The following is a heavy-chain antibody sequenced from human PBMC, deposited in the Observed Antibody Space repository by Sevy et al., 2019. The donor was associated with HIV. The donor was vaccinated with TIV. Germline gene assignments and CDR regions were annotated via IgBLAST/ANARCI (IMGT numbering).Heavy chain of an antibody. CDR3: ARGGFNNSYYFDY. J-gene: IGHJ4*02. V-gene: IGHV4-39*01. CDR1: GGSISSSSYY. Sequence: SEILSLTCTVSGGSISSSSYYWGWIRQPPGKGLEWIGSIYYSGSTYYNPSLKSRVTISVDTSKNQLSLKLSSVTAADTAVYYCARGGFNNSYYFDYWGQGTLVTVSS. CDR2: IYYSGST. D-gene: IGHD1-1*01.